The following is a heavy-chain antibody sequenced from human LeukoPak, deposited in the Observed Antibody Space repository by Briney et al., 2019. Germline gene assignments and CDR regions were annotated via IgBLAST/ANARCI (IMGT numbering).Heavy chain of an antibody. V-gene: IGHV4-59*01. CDR2: IYYSGST. D-gene: IGHD2-2*01. CDR3: ARGGRGCSSTSCSTLMDV. Sequence: SETLSLTCTVSGGSISSYYWSWIRQPPGKGLEWIGYIYYSGSTNYNPSLKSRVTISVDTSKNQFSLKLSSVTAADTAVYYCARGGRGCSSTSCSTLMDVWGKGTTVTVSS. CDR1: GGSISSYY. J-gene: IGHJ6*03.